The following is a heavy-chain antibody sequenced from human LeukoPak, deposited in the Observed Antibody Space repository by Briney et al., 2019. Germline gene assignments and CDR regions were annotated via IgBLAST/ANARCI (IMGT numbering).Heavy chain of an antibody. J-gene: IGHJ4*02. CDR3: ARGARSGGLYFDY. Sequence: ASVKVSCKASGGTFSSYAISWVRQAPGQGLEWMGWISTYNGNTNYIQNLQGRVTMTTDTSTSTAYMELRSLRSDDTAVYYCARGARSGGLYFDYWGQGTLVTVSS. D-gene: IGHD3-10*01. CDR2: ISTYNGNT. CDR1: GGTFSSYA. V-gene: IGHV1-18*01.